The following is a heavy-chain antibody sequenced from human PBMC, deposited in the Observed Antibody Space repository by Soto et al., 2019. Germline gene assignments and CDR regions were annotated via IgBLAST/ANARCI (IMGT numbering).Heavy chain of an antibody. CDR1: GYSFTSYW. Sequence: GESLKISCKGSGYSFTSYWISWVRQMPGKGLEWMGRIDPSDSYTNYSPSFQGHVTISADKSISTAYLQWSSLKASDTAMYYCARQVRYSSSCYSHYGMDVWGQGTTVTSP. V-gene: IGHV5-10-1*01. J-gene: IGHJ6*02. D-gene: IGHD6-13*01. CDR2: IDPSDSYT. CDR3: ARQVRYSSSCYSHYGMDV.